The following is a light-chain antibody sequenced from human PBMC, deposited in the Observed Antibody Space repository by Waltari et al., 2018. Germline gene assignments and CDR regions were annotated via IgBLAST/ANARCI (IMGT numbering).Light chain of an antibody. Sequence: DIVMTQSPDSLAVSLGERATINCKSSPSVFLNSNNKNYLAVYQQKPGQPPKRPIYWASTRESGVPDRFSGSGSGTDFTLTSSSLQAEDVAVYYCQQYYRLPWTFGQGTTVEIK. CDR1: PSVFLNSNNKNY. V-gene: IGKV4-1*01. CDR2: WAS. CDR3: QQYYRLPWT. J-gene: IGKJ1*01.